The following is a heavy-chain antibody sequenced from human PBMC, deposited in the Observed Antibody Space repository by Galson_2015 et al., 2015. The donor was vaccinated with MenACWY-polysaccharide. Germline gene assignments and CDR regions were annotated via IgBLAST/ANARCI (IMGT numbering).Heavy chain of an antibody. V-gene: IGHV3-23*01. CDR1: GFTFSGYA. D-gene: IGHD6-13*01. J-gene: IGHJ4*02. CDR3: AKSNSGYSNTRHWDY. Sequence: SLRLSCAASGFTFSGYAMTWLHQAPGKGLDWVSSISGGGATANYADSVKGRFTISRDNSKNTLYLQMNSLRAEDTSIYYCAKSNSGYSNTRHWDYWGQGTLVTVSS. CDR2: ISGGGATA.